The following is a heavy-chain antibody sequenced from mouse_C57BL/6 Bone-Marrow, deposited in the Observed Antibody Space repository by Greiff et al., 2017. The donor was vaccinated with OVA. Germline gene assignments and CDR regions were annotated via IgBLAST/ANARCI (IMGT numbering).Heavy chain of an antibody. D-gene: IGHD1-1*01. Sequence: QVQLKQPGAELVMPGASVKLSCKASGYTFTSYWMHWVKQRPGQGLEWIGEIDPSDSYTNYNQKFKGKSTLTVDKSSSTAYMQLSSLTSEDSAVYYCARAPNYYGSSYPFAYWGQGTLVTVSA. CDR3: ARAPNYYGSSYPFAY. CDR1: GYTFTSYW. J-gene: IGHJ3*01. V-gene: IGHV1-69*01. CDR2: IDPSDSYT.